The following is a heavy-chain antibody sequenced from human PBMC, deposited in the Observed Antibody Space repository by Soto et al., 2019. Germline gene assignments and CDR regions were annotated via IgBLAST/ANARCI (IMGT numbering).Heavy chain of an antibody. CDR2: TYHRGST. CDR1: GVSISRYF. J-gene: IGHJ4*02. CDR3: ARIGGYHGPLDY. Sequence: SETLSLPCSVSGVSISRYFWSWIRQAPGRGLEWIGYTYHRGSTNYSPSLRSRVAISLDTSENQFSLKVNSVTAADTAVYYCARIGGYHGPLDYWGQGTPVTVSS. D-gene: IGHD6-25*01. V-gene: IGHV4-59*01.